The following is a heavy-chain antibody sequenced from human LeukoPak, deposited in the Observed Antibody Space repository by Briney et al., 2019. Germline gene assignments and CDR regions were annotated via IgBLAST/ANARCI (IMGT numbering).Heavy chain of an antibody. V-gene: IGHV3-48*01. CDR1: GFSFSSYS. Sequence: PGGSLRLSCAASGFSFSSYSMNWVRQAPGKGLEWVSWISSSSRTIYYADSVKGRFTISRDNAKNSLYLQMNSLRAEDTAVYDCARSTKVGSTSSLFDDWGQGALVTVSS. CDR3: ARSTKVGSTSSLFDD. J-gene: IGHJ4*02. D-gene: IGHD1-26*01. CDR2: ISSSSRTI.